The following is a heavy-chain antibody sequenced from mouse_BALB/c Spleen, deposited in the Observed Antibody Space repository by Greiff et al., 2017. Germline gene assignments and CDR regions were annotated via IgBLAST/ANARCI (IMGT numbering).Heavy chain of an antibody. CDR3: ARRPWDGVDY. D-gene: IGHD4-1*01. V-gene: IGHV1-7*01. J-gene: IGHJ2*01. CDR2: INPSTGYT. CDR1: GYTFTSYW. Sequence: VQLQQSGAELAKPGASVKMSCKASGYTFTSYWMHWVKQRPGQGLEWIGYINPSTGYTEYNQKFKDKATLTADKSSSTAYMQLSSLTSEDSAVYYCARRPWDGVDYWGQGTTLTVSS.